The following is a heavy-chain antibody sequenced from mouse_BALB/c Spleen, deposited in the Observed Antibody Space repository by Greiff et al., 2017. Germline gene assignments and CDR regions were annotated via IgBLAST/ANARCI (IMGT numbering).Heavy chain of an antibody. V-gene: IGHV1-80*01. D-gene: IGHD1-2*01. CDR2: IYPGDGDT. CDR3: ARWGTTALDY. Sequence: VQLQQSGAALVRPGSSVKISCKASGYAFSSYWMNWVKQRPGQGLEWIGQIYPGDGDTNYNGKFKGKATLTADKSSSTAYMQLSSLTSEDSAVYFCARWGTTALDYWGQGTTLTVSS. CDR1: GYAFSSYW. J-gene: IGHJ2*01.